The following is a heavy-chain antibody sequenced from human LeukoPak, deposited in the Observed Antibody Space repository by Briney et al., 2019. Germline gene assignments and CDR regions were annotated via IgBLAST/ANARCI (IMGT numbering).Heavy chain of an antibody. CDR1: GFTFSSYE. J-gene: IGHJ3*01. V-gene: IGHV3-53*01. CDR3: ATPQSLDAFDL. CDR2: IYGGGGGST. Sequence: GGSLRLSCAASGFTFSSYEMNWVRQAPGKGLEWVSVIYGGGGGSTSYADSVKGRFSIARDNSKNTVYLQMNTLRAEDTAVYFCATPQSLDAFDLWGQGTMVTVSP.